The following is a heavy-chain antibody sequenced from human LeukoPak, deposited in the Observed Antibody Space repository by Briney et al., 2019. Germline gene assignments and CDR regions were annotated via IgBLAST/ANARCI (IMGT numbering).Heavy chain of an antibody. CDR3: GGVRAPEVHFDY. CDR1: GGSFSGYY. D-gene: IGHD3-10*01. CDR2: INHSGST. J-gene: IGHJ4*02. V-gene: IGHV4-34*01. Sequence: SETLSLTCAVYGGSFSGYYWSWIRQPPGKGLEWIGEINHSGSTNYNPSLKSRVTISVDTSKNQFSLKLSSVTAADTAVNYCGGVRAPEVHFDYWGQGKLVTVSS.